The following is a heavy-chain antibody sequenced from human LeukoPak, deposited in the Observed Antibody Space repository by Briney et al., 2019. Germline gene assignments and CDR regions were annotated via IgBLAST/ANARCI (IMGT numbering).Heavy chain of an antibody. CDR2: IHDSGST. V-gene: IGHV4-31*03. Sequence: SQTPPLTCTVSGGSISNGGNYWSWIRQHPGKGLEWIAYIHDSGSTYYNPSLKSRVTISGDTSKNQFSLNLRSVTAADTAVYYWAKRPTGGQVGWFHPWGQGTLVTVPS. CDR3: AKRPTGGQVGWFHP. D-gene: IGHD4-17*01. CDR1: GGSISNGGNY. J-gene: IGHJ5*02.